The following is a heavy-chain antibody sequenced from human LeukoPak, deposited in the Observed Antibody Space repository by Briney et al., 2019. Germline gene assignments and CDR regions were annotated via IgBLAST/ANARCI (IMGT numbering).Heavy chain of an antibody. CDR1: GGSISSYY. CDR3: ARDVYGSGYNWFDP. V-gene: IGHV4-4*07. Sequence: SATLSLTCTVSGGSISSYYWSWIRQPAGKGLEWIGRIYTSGSTNYNPSLKSRVTMSVDTSKNQFSLKLSSVTAADTAVYYCARDVYGSGYNWFDPWGRGTLVTVSS. J-gene: IGHJ5*02. D-gene: IGHD3-10*01. CDR2: IYTSGST.